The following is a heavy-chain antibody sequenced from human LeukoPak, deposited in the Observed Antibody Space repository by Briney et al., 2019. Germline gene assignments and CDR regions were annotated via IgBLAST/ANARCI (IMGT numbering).Heavy chain of an antibody. CDR2: IRFDGTNK. V-gene: IGHV3-30*02. CDR3: AKGTTRAGRWIEDFDY. D-gene: IGHD6-13*01. Sequence: GGSLRLSCAASGFTFSSYGMHWVRQAPGKGLEWVAFIRFDGTNKYSADSVKGRFTISRQNSKDTLYLQMNSLRAEDTAVYYCAKGTTRAGRWIEDFDYWGQGTLVTVSS. CDR1: GFTFSSYG. J-gene: IGHJ4*02.